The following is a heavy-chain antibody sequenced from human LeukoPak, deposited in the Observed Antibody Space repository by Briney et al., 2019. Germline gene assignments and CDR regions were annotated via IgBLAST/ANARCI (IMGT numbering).Heavy chain of an antibody. CDR1: GGSISSYY. CDR2: IYYSGST. CDR3: ARGLYAVAGTSWFDP. D-gene: IGHD6-19*01. V-gene: IGHV4-59*12. J-gene: IGHJ5*02. Sequence: SETLSLTCTVSGGSISSYYWSWIRQPPGKGLEWIGYIYYSGSTNYNPSLKSRVTMSVDSSRNQFSLKLTSVTAADTAVYYCARGLYAVAGTSWFDPWGQGTLVTVSS.